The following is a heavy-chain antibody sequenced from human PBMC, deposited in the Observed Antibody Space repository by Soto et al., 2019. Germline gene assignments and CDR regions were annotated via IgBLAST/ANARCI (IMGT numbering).Heavy chain of an antibody. V-gene: IGHV5-51*01. CDR1: GYSFTCYL. D-gene: IGHD3-3*01. J-gene: IGHJ4*02. CDR2: IYPSDSDT. CDR3: ARGGVSTRTFDY. Sequence: GESLKLSCRGSGYSFTCYLIAWVRQMPGKGLELMGIIYPSDSDTRYRPSFQGQVTISADKSISSAYLQWSSLRASDTAMYYCARGGVSTRTFDYWGQGTPVTVSS.